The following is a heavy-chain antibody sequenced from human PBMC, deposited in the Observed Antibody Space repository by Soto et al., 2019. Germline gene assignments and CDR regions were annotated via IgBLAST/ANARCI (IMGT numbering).Heavy chain of an antibody. CDR2: ISGSGGST. Sequence: GGSLRLSCAASGFTFSSYAMSWVRQAPGKGLEWVSAISGSGGSTYYADSVKGRFTISRDNSKNTLYLQMNSLRAEDTAVYYCAKALLWFGEPPVGMDVWGQGTTVTVSS. CDR1: GFTFSSYA. CDR3: AKALLWFGEPPVGMDV. V-gene: IGHV3-23*01. J-gene: IGHJ6*02. D-gene: IGHD3-10*01.